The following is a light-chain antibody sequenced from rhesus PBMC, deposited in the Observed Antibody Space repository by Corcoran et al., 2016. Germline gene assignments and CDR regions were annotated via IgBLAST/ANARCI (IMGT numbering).Light chain of an antibody. J-gene: IGKJ2*01. CDR2: RAA. CDR3: QKHDNSPRS. CDR1: QVIRNW. Sequence: DIQMTQSPSSLSPAVGDSVTITCRPSQVIRNWVAWYQQKPGKAPKLLLYRAANLAKGDPSRCSGSGSGTNFPLTLNSLPPEDIVTYYCQKHDNSPRSFGRGTKVEIK. V-gene: IGKV1-69*01.